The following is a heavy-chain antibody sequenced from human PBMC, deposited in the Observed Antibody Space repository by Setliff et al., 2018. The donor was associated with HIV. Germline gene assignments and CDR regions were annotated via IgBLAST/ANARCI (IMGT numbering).Heavy chain of an antibody. CDR3: ARHLRSPYASSGYYQDY. Sequence: GESLKISCKGSGYSFTSYWIGWVRQMPGKGLEWMGIIYPGASDTRDSPSFQGQVTISADNSISTAYLQWSSLKASDTAMYYCARHLRSPYASSGYYQDYWGQGTLVTVSS. V-gene: IGHV5-51*01. CDR1: GYSFTSYW. D-gene: IGHD3-22*01. J-gene: IGHJ4*02. CDR2: IYPGASDT.